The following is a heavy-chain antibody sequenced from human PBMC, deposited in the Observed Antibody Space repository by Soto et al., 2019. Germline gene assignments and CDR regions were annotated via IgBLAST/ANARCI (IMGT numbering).Heavy chain of an antibody. CDR1: GGSFSGYY. CDR2: VLHSGST. D-gene: IGHD3-9*01. Sequence: TLSLTCAVYGGSFSGYYWSWIRQPPGKGLEWIGKVLHSGSTNYNPSLKSRITISVDTSKNHFSLRLNSVTAADTAVYYCARRVYIDALTGWYFDYWAQGTLVTVSS. J-gene: IGHJ4*02. V-gene: IGHV4-34*12. CDR3: ARRVYIDALTGWYFDY.